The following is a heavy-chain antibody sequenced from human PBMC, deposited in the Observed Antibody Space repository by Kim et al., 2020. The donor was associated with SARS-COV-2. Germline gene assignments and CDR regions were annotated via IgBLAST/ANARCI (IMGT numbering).Heavy chain of an antibody. D-gene: IGHD3-22*01. V-gene: IGHV3-33*06. Sequence: SVQGRFTITRDNSKNTLYLQMNSLRAEDTAVYYCAKDYYDSSGYYPTFDYWGQGTLVTVSS. CDR3: AKDYYDSSGYYPTFDY. J-gene: IGHJ4*02.